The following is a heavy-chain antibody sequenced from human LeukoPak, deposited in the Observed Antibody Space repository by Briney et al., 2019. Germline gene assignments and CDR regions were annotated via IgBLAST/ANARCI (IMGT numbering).Heavy chain of an antibody. CDR2: MKQDGNEK. Sequence: GGSLRPSCAASGFTFSSYWMSWVRQAPGKGLEWVANMKQDGNEKYYVDSVKGRFTISRDNAKNSLYLQMNSLRAEDTAVYYCASQITISYYFDYWGQGTLVTVSS. CDR1: GFTFSSYW. CDR3: ASQITISYYFDY. J-gene: IGHJ4*02. D-gene: IGHD3-10*01. V-gene: IGHV3-7*01.